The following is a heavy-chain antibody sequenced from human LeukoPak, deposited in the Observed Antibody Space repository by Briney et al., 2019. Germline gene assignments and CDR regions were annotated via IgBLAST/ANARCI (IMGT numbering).Heavy chain of an antibody. Sequence: GASVKVSCKASGYIFTTYGISWVRQAPGQRLEWMGWISGYNDDTNYAQKLQGRVTMTTDTSTSTAYMELRSLTSDDTAVYYCARDHGFSGGSYFDTFDIWGRGTMVTVSS. V-gene: IGHV1-18*01. CDR3: ARDHGFSGGSYFDTFDI. D-gene: IGHD1-26*01. CDR1: GYIFTTYG. CDR2: ISGYNDDT. J-gene: IGHJ3*02.